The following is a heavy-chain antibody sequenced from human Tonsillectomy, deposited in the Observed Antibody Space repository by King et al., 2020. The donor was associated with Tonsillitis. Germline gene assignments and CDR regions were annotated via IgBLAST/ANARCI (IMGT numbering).Heavy chain of an antibody. CDR3: ARESLASEGCSTWYGPLDY. D-gene: IGHD6-13*01. J-gene: IGHJ4*02. CDR2: LSYDGSNK. Sequence: VQLVESGGGVVQPGRFRRLSCAASGFTFSTYPMHWVRQAPGKGLEWVAVLSYDGSNKYYADSVKGRFTISRDNSKNTLFLQMSSLRAEDTAVYYCARESLASEGCSTWYGPLDYWGQGTLVSVSS. CDR1: GFTFSTYP. V-gene: IGHV3-30*04.